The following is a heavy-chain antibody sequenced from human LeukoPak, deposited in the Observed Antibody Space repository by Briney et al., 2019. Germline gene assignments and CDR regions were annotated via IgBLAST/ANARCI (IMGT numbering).Heavy chain of an antibody. J-gene: IGHJ4*02. D-gene: IGHD4/OR15-4a*01. CDR2: INSDGSST. CDR3: ARRAGAYSPPYDY. Sequence: GGSLRLSCAASGVTFSSYWMHWVRQAPGKGLVWVSRINSDGSSTSYADSVKGRFTISRDNAKNTLYLQMNSLRAADTAVYYCARRAGAYSPPYDYWGQGTLVTVS. CDR1: GVTFSSYW. V-gene: IGHV3-74*01.